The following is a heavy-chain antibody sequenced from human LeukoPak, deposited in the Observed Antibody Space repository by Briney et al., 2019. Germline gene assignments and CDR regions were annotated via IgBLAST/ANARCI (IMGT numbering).Heavy chain of an antibody. CDR1: GFTFSSYS. J-gene: IGHJ3*02. D-gene: IGHD2-21*01. Sequence: GGSLRLSCAASGFTFSSYSMNWVRQDPGKGLEWVSSISSSSSYIYYADSVKGRFTISIDNAKNSLYLQMNSLRAEDTAVYYCAREFVDDAFDIWGQGTMVTVSS. V-gene: IGHV3-21*01. CDR2: ISSSSSYI. CDR3: AREFVDDAFDI.